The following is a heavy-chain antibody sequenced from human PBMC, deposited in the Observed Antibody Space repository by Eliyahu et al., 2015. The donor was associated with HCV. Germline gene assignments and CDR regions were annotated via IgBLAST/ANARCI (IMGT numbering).Heavy chain of an antibody. CDR3: ARQIGITIFGVVIGNWFDP. Sequence: QLQLQESGPGLVKPSETLSLTCTVSGGSISSSSYXWGWIRQPPGKGLEWIGSIYYSGSTYYXPSLKSRVTISVDTSKNQFSLKLSSVTAADTAVYYCARQIGITIFGVVIGNWFDPWGQGTLVTVSS. CDR2: IYYSGST. J-gene: IGHJ5*02. CDR1: GGSISSSSYX. D-gene: IGHD3-3*01. V-gene: IGHV4-39*01.